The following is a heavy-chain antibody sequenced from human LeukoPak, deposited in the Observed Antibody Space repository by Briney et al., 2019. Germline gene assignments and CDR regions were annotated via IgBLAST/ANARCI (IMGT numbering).Heavy chain of an antibody. V-gene: IGHV3-7*01. J-gene: IGHJ4*02. CDR3: ARFLGYYYGSGSPNHFDF. CDR2: IKQDGSEK. Sequence: GGSLRLSCAVSGFTFSSYWMSWVRQAPGKGLEWVANIKQDGSEKYYVDSVKGRFTISRDNAKNSLYLQMNSLRAEDTAVYYCARFLGYYYGSGSPNHFDFWGQGTLVTVSS. D-gene: IGHD3-10*01. CDR1: GFTFSSYW.